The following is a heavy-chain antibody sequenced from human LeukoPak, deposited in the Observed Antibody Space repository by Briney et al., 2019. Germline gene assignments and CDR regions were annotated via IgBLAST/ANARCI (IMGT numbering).Heavy chain of an antibody. J-gene: IGHJ4*02. D-gene: IGHD5-18*01. Sequence: PSETLSLTCAAYGGSFSGYYWSWIRQPPGKGLEWIGEINHSGSTNYNPSLKSRVTISVDTSKNQFSLKLSSVTAADTAVYYCASCRYSYGYGYWGQGTLVTVSS. CDR3: ASCRYSYGYGY. V-gene: IGHV4-34*01. CDR1: GGSFSGYY. CDR2: INHSGST.